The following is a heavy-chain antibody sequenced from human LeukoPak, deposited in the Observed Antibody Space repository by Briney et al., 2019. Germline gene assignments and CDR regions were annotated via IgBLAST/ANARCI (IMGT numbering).Heavy chain of an antibody. CDR2: IYYSGST. D-gene: IGHD3-3*01. CDR3: ARGDFWSGYYYYYGMDV. CDR1: GGSISSYY. V-gene: IGHV4-59*01. J-gene: IGHJ6*02. Sequence: SETLSLTCTVSGGSISSYYWSWIRQPPGKGLEWIGYIYYSGSTNYNPSLKSRVTISVGTSKNQFSLKLSSVTAADTAVYYCARGDFWSGYYYYYGMDVWGQGTTVTVSS.